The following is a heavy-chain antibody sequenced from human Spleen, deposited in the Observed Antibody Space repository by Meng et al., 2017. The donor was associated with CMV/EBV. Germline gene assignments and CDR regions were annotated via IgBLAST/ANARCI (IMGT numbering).Heavy chain of an antibody. J-gene: IGHJ6*02. CDR2: IYHSGST. CDR3: ARALDPSGMDV. CDR1: GYSISSGYY. Sequence: SETLSLTCTVSGYSISSGYYWGWIRQPPGKGLEWIGSIYHSGSTYYNPSLKSRVTISVDTSKNQFSLKLSSVTAADTAVYYCARALDPSGMDVWGQGTTVTVSS. V-gene: IGHV4-38-2*02.